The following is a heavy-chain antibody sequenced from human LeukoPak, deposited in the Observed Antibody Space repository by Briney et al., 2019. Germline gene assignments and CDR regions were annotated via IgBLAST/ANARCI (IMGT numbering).Heavy chain of an antibody. CDR2: ISSSGSTI. V-gene: IGHV3-48*03. CDR3: AELGITMIGGV. CDR1: GFTFSSYE. D-gene: IGHD3-10*02. Sequence: GGSLRLSCAASGFTFSSYEMNWVRQAPGKGLEWVSYISSSGSTIYYADSVKGRFTISRDNAKNSLYLQMDSLRAEDTAVYYCAELGITMIGGVWGKGTTVTTSS. J-gene: IGHJ6*04.